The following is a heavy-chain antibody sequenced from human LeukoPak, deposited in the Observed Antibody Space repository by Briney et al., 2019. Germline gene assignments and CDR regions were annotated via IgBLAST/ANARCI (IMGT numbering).Heavy chain of an antibody. D-gene: IGHD3-9*01. CDR3: ARAIRYFDQADYYYGMDV. CDR1: GYTFTGYY. Sequence: ASVKVSCKASGYTFTGYYMHWVRQAPGQGLEWMGSINPNSGGTNYAQKFQGRVTMTRDTSISTAYMELSRLRSDDTAVYYCARAIRYFDQADYYYGMDVWGQGTTVTVSS. V-gene: IGHV1-2*02. J-gene: IGHJ6*02. CDR2: INPNSGGT.